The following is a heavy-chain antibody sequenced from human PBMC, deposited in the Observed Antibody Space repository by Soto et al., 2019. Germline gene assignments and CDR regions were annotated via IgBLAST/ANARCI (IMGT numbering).Heavy chain of an antibody. Sequence: SVTGSCRAFGGTFDSHGIARVRQAPGQGLEWMGGLIAMLGTPTYAKKVQGRATITAGESLTSSYLELRSLRSEDTAVYFCARGAMANFDYSGQGTVVAVSS. D-gene: IGHD5-18*01. CDR3: ARGAMANFDY. J-gene: IGHJ4*02. CDR2: LIAMLGTP. V-gene: IGHV1-69*01. CDR1: GGTFDSHG.